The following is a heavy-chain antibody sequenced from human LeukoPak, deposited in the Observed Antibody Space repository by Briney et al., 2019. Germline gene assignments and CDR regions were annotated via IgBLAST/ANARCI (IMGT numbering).Heavy chain of an antibody. CDR1: GYTFTGYY. J-gene: IGHJ4*02. V-gene: IGHV1-2*02. CDR2: INPNSGGT. Sequence: ASVKVSCKASGYTFTGYYMHWVRQAPGQGLAWMGLINPNSGGTNYAQKFQGRVTMTRDTSISTAYMELSRLRSDDTAVYYCARDHSSGPIYYFDYWGQGTLVTVSS. CDR3: ARDHSSGPIYYFDY. D-gene: IGHD6-19*01.